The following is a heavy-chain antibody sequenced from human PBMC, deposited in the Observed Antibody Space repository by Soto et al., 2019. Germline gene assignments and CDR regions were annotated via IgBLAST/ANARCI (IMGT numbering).Heavy chain of an antibody. CDR2: IYYSGST. D-gene: IGHD3-10*01. CDR3: ATYGSGSYKPTTFDY. V-gene: IGHV4-31*03. J-gene: IGHJ4*02. Sequence: ASETLSLTCTVSGCSISSGGYYWSWIRQHPGKGLEWIGYIYYSGSTYYNPSLKSRVTISVDTSKNQFSLKLSSVTAADTAVYYCATYGSGSYKPTTFDYWGQGTLVTVSS. CDR1: GCSISSGGYY.